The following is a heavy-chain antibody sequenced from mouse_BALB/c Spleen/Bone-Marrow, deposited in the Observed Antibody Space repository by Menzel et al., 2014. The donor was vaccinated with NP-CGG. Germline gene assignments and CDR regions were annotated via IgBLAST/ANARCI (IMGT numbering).Heavy chain of an antibody. CDR3: ARKENWAYAMDY. Sequence: VKLVESGPELVKPGASVKMSCKASGYTFTSYYIHWVKQRPGQGLEWIGWIYPGDGSTKYNEKFKGKTTLTADKSSSTAYMLLSSLTSGDSAIYFCARKENWAYAMDYWGQGTSVTVSS. CDR2: IYPGDGST. CDR1: GYTFTSYY. D-gene: IGHD4-1*01. V-gene: IGHV1S56*01. J-gene: IGHJ4*01.